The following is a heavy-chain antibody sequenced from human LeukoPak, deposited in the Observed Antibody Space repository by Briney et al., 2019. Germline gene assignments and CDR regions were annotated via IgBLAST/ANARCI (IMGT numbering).Heavy chain of an antibody. V-gene: IGHV1-8*03. CDR1: GYTFTNYD. CDR3: ARGLPLGYCTYGVCYPPKHFDF. CDR2: VNSKSGNT. Sequence: ASVKVSCKASGYTFTNYDINWVRQAPGQGLEWMGWVNSKSGNTGYKQKFQARVTITRDTSMTTAYMELSSLTSDGTAVYFCARGLPLGYCTYGVCYPPKHFDFWGQGTLVTVSS. D-gene: IGHD2-8*01. J-gene: IGHJ4*02.